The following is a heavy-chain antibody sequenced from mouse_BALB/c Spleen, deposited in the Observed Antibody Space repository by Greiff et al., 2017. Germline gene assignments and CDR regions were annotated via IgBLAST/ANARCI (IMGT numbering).Heavy chain of an antibody. CDR3: ARSHYGNYGFAY. Sequence: EVKLMESGPGLVKPSQSLSLTCTVTGYSITSDYAWNWIRQFPGNKLEWMGYISYSGSTSYNPSLKSRISITRDTSKNQFFLQLNSVTTEDTATYYCARSHYGNYGFAYWGQGTLVTVSA. D-gene: IGHD2-1*01. CDR2: ISYSGST. V-gene: IGHV3-2*02. J-gene: IGHJ3*01. CDR1: GYSITSDYA.